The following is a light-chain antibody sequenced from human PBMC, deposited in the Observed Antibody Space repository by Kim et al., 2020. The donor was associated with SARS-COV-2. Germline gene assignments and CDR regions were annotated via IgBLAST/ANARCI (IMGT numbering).Light chain of an antibody. V-gene: IGKV3-20*01. J-gene: IGKJ1*01. CDR1: QSVSRDY. CDR3: QQYVGSPPWT. CDR2: DTS. Sequence: EIVVTPSSGPLSLSSGERTTPSRRASQSVSRDYLAWYQQKPGQAPSLPIHDTSSKATGIPDRFSGSGSGTDFTLTISRLEPEDFAGYYCQQYVGSPPWTFGQGTKVDIK.